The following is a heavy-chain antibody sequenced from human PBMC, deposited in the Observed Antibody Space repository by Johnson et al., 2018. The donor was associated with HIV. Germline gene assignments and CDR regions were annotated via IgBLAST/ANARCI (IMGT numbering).Heavy chain of an antibody. CDR2: SSWNSGSI. J-gene: IGHJ3*01. V-gene: IGHV3-9*01. CDR3: ARGSRYTYDNDDAYLLHAFDF. CDR1: GFTFDDYA. D-gene: IGHD3-22*01. Sequence: VRLVESGGGLVQPGRSLRLSCAASGFTFDDYAMHWVRQAPGKGLEWVSGSSWNSGSIGYADSVKGRFTISRDNAKNSLYLQMNTLRAEDTAVYYCARGSRYTYDNDDAYLLHAFDFWGQGTMVTVSS.